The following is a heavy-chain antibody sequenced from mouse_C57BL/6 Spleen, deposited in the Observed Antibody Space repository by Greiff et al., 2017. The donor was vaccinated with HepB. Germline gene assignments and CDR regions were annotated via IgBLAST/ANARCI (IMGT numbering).Heavy chain of an antibody. V-gene: IGHV1-15*01. Sequence: VQLQQSGAELVRPGASVTLSCKASGYTFTDYEMHWVKQTPVHGLEWIGAIDPETGGTAYNQKFKGKAILTADKSSSTAYMELRSLTSEDSAVYYCTKIFLYYAMDYWGQGTSVTVSS. CDR1: GYTFTDYE. CDR3: TKIFLYYAMDY. CDR2: IDPETGGT. J-gene: IGHJ4*01.